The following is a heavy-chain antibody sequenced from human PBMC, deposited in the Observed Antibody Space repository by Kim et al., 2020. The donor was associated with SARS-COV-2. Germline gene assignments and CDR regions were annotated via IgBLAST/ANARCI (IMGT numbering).Heavy chain of an antibody. J-gene: IGHJ4*02. D-gene: IGHD4-17*01. CDR3: AREGKQTSVTSDY. CDR1: GFTFSDYY. V-gene: IGHV3-11*06. Sequence: GGSLRLSCAASGFTFSDYYMSWIRQAPGKGLEWLSYISGNSGYTNYADSVKGRFTISRDNAKNALYLQMNSLRVEDTALYYCAREGKQTSVTSDYWGQGTLVTVSS. CDR2: ISGNSGYT.